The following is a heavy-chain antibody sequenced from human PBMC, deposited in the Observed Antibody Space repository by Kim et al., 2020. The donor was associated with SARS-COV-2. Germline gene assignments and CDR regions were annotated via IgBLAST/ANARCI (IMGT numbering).Heavy chain of an antibody. D-gene: IGHD2-21*02. J-gene: IGHJ3*02. CDR3: ACDRLLADAFDI. V-gene: IGHV4-39*07. Sequence: YSHPPIKRRVTISVDTSNNQFSLKLSCVIAADTAVYYCACDRLLADAFDIWGQGTMVTVSS.